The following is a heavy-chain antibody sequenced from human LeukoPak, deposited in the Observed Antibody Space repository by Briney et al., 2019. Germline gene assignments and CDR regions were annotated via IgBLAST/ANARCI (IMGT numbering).Heavy chain of an antibody. CDR3: ARAERYSYGFRNWFDP. CDR1: GGSISSGDYY. CDR2: INHSGST. D-gene: IGHD5-18*01. J-gene: IGHJ5*02. Sequence: SETLSLTCTVSGGSISSGDYYWSWIRQPPGKGLEWIGEINHSGSTNYNPSLKSRVTISVDTSKNQFSLKLSSVTAADTAVYYCARAERYSYGFRNWFDPWGQGTLVTVSS. V-gene: IGHV4-39*07.